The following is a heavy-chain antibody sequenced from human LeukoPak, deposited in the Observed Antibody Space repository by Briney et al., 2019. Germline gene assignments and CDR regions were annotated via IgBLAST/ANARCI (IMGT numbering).Heavy chain of an antibody. CDR2: IYYSGST. V-gene: IGHV4-59*08. Sequence: EPSETLSLTCTVSGGSISSYYWSWIRQPPGKGLEWIGYIYYSGSTNYNPSLKSRVTISVDTSKNQFSLKLSSVTAADTAVYYCARRPAHYYGMDVWGQGTTVTVSS. CDR3: ARRPAHYYGMDV. CDR1: GGSISSYY. J-gene: IGHJ6*01.